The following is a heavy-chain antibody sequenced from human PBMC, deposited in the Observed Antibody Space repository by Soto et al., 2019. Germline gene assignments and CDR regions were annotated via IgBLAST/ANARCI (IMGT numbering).Heavy chain of an antibody. D-gene: IGHD2-15*01. V-gene: IGHV4-4*02. Sequence: QVQLQESGPGLVKPSESLSLTCAVSGGSVSGDDWWSWVRQPPEKGLEWIGEIYQSGTTNYNPPHNSRVTISLDKSKNQLSLKLTSLTAADTAVYYCARGSGWRVDPWGQGTLVTVSS. CDR2: IYQSGTT. J-gene: IGHJ5*02. CDR3: ARGSGWRVDP. CDR1: GGSVSGDDW.